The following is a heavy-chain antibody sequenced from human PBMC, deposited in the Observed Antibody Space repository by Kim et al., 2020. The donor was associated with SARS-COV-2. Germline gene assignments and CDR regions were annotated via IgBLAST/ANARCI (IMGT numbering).Heavy chain of an antibody. D-gene: IGHD4-17*01. CDR3: ARDIYGGTPLWDYYYYGMDV. J-gene: IGHJ6*02. CDR1: GFTFSSYS. CDR2: ISSSSSYI. V-gene: IGHV3-21*01. Sequence: GGSLRLSCAASGFTFSSYSMNWVRQAPGKGLEWVSSISSSSSYIYYADSVKGRFTISRDNDKNSLYLQMNSLRAEDTAVYYCARDIYGGTPLWDYYYYGMDVWGQGATVTVSS.